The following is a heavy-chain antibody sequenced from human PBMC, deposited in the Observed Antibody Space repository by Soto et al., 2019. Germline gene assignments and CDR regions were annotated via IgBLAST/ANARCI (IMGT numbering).Heavy chain of an antibody. D-gene: IGHD1-26*01. Sequence: QPGGSLRLSCAASGFSFDDFAMHWVRQVPGKGLEWVSGISWNSGSIGYADSVKGRFTISRDNAKNSLYLHMNSLRAEDTALYYCAKDRATSGTYQAVDYWGQGTLVTVSS. J-gene: IGHJ4*02. V-gene: IGHV3-9*01. CDR3: AKDRATSGTYQAVDY. CDR1: GFSFDDFA. CDR2: ISWNSGSI.